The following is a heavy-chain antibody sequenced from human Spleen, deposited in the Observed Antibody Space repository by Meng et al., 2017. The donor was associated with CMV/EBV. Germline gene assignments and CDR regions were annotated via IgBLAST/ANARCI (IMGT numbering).Heavy chain of an antibody. Sequence: GESLKISCAASGFSFSNYEMTWVRQAPGKGLEWVSYISSSGTSIYYGNSVKGRFTISRDNAKNSLYLQMNSLRAEDTAVYYCARDGTNSYYYGLDVWGQGTTVTAP. D-gene: IGHD1-1*01. J-gene: IGHJ6*02. CDR1: GFSFSNYE. CDR2: ISSSGTSI. V-gene: IGHV3-48*03. CDR3: ARDGTNSYYYGLDV.